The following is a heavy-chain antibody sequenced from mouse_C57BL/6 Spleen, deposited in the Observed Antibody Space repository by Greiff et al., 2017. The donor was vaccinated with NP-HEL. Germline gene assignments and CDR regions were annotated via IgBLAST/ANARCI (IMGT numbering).Heavy chain of an antibody. Sequence: QVQLQQSGAELARPGASVKLSCKASGYTFTSYGISWVKQRTGQGLEWIGEIYPRSGNTYYNEKFKGKATLTADKSSSTAYMELRSLRSEDSAVYFCARGGYDYDDYYAMDYWGQGTSVTVSS. V-gene: IGHV1-81*01. D-gene: IGHD2-4*01. J-gene: IGHJ4*01. CDR1: GYTFTSYG. CDR2: IYPRSGNT. CDR3: ARGGYDYDDYYAMDY.